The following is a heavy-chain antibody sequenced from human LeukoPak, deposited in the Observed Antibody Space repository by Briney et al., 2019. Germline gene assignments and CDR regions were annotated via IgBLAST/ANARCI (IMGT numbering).Heavy chain of an antibody. D-gene: IGHD3-16*01. CDR3: ARERSGGYYYYYMDV. CDR1: GYTFTGYY. Sequence: GASVTVSCKASGYTFTGYYMHWVRQAPGQGLEWMGWINPNSGGTNYAQKFQGRVTMTRDTSISTAYMELSRLRSDDTAVYYCARERSGGYYYYYMDVWGKGTTVTVSS. J-gene: IGHJ6*03. V-gene: IGHV1-2*02. CDR2: INPNSGGT.